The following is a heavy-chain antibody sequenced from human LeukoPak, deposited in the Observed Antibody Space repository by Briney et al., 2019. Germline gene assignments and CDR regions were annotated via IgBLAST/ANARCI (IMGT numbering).Heavy chain of an antibody. J-gene: IGHJ3*01. CDR1: GFTFTSYA. CDR3: KRSYACGRYLIADY. V-gene: IGHV3-30-3*01. Sequence: GGSLILSCVASGFTFTSYAINWVRQAPGKGLGWVAVISYDGSSKYYADSVKGRFTISRDNSKNTLYLQMNSLRAEDTAVYYCKRSYACGRYLIADYWVQGTMVTVSS. D-gene: IGHD6-19*01. CDR2: ISYDGSSK.